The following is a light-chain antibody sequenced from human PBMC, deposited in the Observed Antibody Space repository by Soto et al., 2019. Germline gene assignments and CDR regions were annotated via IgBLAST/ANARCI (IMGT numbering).Light chain of an antibody. CDR1: QSISNH. CDR2: AAS. J-gene: IGKJ1*01. Sequence: IQSTQSPSSLSASVGDRVIITCRASQSISNHLNWYQQKPGKAPKLLIFAASSLQSGVPSRFSGSRSGPDFTLTISSLQPEDFATYYCQQTYSTPPTFGQGTKVDIK. V-gene: IGKV1-39*01. CDR3: QQTYSTPPT.